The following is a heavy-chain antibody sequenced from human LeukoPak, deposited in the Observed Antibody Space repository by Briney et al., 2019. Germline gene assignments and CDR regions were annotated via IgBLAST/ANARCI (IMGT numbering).Heavy chain of an antibody. D-gene: IGHD3-10*01. CDR2: TFSSGTT. J-gene: IGHJ5*02. Sequence: GGSPRLSCAASGFTVSSNYMSWVRQAPGKGLEWVSVTFSSGTTFYTDSVKDRFTISRDSSENTLYLQMNSLRADDTAVYYCATDYGSGTYYNDNPWGQGTLVTVSS. V-gene: IGHV3-53*01. CDR3: ATDYGSGTYYNDNP. CDR1: GFTVSSNY.